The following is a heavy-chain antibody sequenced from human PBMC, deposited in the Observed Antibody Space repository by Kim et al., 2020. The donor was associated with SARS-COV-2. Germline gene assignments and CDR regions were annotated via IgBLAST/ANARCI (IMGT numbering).Heavy chain of an antibody. Sequence: SETLSLTCAVYGGSFSGYYWSWIRQPPGKGLEWIGEINHSGSTNYNPSLKSRVTISVDTSKNQFSLKLSSVTAAYTAVYYCAREHYGMDVWGQGTTVTVSS. CDR1: GGSFSGYY. J-gene: IGHJ6*02. CDR3: AREHYGMDV. CDR2: INHSGST. V-gene: IGHV4-34*01.